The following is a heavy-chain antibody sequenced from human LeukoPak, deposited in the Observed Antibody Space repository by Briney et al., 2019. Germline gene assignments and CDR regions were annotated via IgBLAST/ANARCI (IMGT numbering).Heavy chain of an antibody. D-gene: IGHD6-6*01. CDR1: GYTFTNYG. Sequence: ASVKVSCKASGYTFTNYGITWVRQAPGQGLDWMGWISTYKGNTNYAQKLQGRVAMTTDTSTRTAYMELRSLRSDDTAVYYCARFHPGFEYSSSLVFDYWGQGTLVTVSS. V-gene: IGHV1-18*01. CDR3: ARFHPGFEYSSSLVFDY. J-gene: IGHJ4*02. CDR2: ISTYKGNT.